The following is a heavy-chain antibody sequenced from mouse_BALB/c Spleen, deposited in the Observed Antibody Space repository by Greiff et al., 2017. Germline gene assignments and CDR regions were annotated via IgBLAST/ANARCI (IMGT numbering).Heavy chain of an antibody. CDR3: ARSYGDGRAWFAY. V-gene: IGHV3-8*02. J-gene: IGHJ3*01. CDR1: GDSITSGY. Sequence: EVNLVESGPSLVKPSQTLSLTCSVTGDSITSGYWNWIRKFPGNKLEYMGYISYSGSTYYNPSLKSRISITRDTSKNQYYLQLNSVTTEDTATYYCARSYGDGRAWFAYWGQGTLVTVSA. CDR2: ISYSGST. D-gene: IGHD1-1*02.